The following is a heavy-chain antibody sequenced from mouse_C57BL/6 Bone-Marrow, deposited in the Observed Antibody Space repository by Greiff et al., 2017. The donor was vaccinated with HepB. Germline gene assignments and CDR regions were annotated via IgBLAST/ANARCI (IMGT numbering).Heavy chain of an antibody. CDR3: ARGFSYYYGSEYYFDY. V-gene: IGHV1-42*01. CDR2: INPSTGGT. D-gene: IGHD1-1*01. CDR1: GYSFTGYY. Sequence: VQLKQSGPELVKPGASVKISCKASGYSFTGYYMNWVKQSPEKSLEWIGEINPSTGGTTYNQKFKAKATLTVDKSSSTAYMQLKSLTSEDSAVYYCARGFSYYYGSEYYFDYWGQGTTLTVSS. J-gene: IGHJ2*01.